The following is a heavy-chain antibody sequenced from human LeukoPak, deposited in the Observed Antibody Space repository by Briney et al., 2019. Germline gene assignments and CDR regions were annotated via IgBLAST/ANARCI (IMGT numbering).Heavy chain of an antibody. CDR2: IHSSGNS. CDR1: GGSISNYY. Sequence: PSETLSLTCTVSGGSISNYYWTWIRQPAGKGLEWIGRIHSSGNSYYNPSLKSRVTMSIDTSQNQFSLKLTAVTAADTAVYYCARGSYGSGSYGQEYWGQGTLVTVSS. CDR3: ARGSYGSGSYGQEY. D-gene: IGHD3-10*01. J-gene: IGHJ4*02. V-gene: IGHV4-4*07.